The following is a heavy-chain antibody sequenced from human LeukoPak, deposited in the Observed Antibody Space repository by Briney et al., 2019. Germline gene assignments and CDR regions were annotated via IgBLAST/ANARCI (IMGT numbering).Heavy chain of an antibody. Sequence: PGGSLRLSCAASGFTFSSYEMNWVRQAPGKGLEWVSYISSSGSTIYYADSVKGRFTISRDNAKNSLYLQMNSLRAEDTAVYYCASRITMVRGVPIWGQGTLVTVSS. J-gene: IGHJ4*02. CDR3: ASRITMVRGVPI. D-gene: IGHD3-10*01. CDR1: GFTFSSYE. CDR2: ISSSGSTI. V-gene: IGHV3-48*03.